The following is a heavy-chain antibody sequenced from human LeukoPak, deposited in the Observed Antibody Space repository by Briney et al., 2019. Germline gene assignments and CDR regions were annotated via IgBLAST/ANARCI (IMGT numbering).Heavy chain of an antibody. D-gene: IGHD2-8*01. J-gene: IGHJ5*02. CDR3: ARGLGMLGFDP. CDR2: INHSGST. Sequence: SETLSLTCAVYGGSLSGYYWSWIRQPPGKGLEWIGEINHSGSTNYNPSLKSRVTISVDTSKNQFSLKLSSVTAADTAVYYCARGLGMLGFDPWGQGTLVTVSS. CDR1: GGSLSGYY. V-gene: IGHV4-34*01.